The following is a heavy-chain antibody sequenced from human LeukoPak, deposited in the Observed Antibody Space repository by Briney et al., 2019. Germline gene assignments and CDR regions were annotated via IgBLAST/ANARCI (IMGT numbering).Heavy chain of an antibody. Sequence: ASVKVSCKASGYTFTSYAIHWVRQAPGQRLEWMGWISAGNGNTKYSQNFQGRVTFISNTSATTAFMELSSLRSEDAAVYYCARDKVAIGRYNWNSPQPYYYGMDVWGQGTTVTVSS. D-gene: IGHD1-20*01. V-gene: IGHV1-3*01. J-gene: IGHJ6*02. CDR3: ARDKVAIGRYNWNSPQPYYYGMDV. CDR1: GYTFTSYA. CDR2: ISAGNGNT.